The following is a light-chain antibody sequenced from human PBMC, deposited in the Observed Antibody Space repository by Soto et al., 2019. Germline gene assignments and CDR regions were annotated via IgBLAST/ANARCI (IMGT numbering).Light chain of an antibody. Sequence: EMVVTRCPATLCVSPGARATLSCRASQSVSSDLAWYHQKPGQAPRLLIYGASSRATGIPDRFSGRGSGTDFTLTISRLEPEDFALYYCQQYGDSPFTFGQGTKVDIK. CDR1: QSVSSD. CDR2: GAS. CDR3: QQYGDSPFT. J-gene: IGKJ1*01. V-gene: IGKV3-20*01.